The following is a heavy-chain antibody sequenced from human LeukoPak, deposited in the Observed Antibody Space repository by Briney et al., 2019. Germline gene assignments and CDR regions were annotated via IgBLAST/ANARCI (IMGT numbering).Heavy chain of an antibody. CDR3: ARLGSGWYSIFDY. J-gene: IGHJ4*02. D-gene: IGHD6-19*01. CDR2: IYYSGST. V-gene: IGHV4-59*08. Sequence: PSETLSLTCTVSGGSISSYYWSWIRQPPGKGLEWIGYIYYSGSTNYNPSLKSRVTTSVDTSKNQFSLKLSSVTAADTAVYYCARLGSGWYSIFDYWGQGTLVTVSS. CDR1: GGSISSYY.